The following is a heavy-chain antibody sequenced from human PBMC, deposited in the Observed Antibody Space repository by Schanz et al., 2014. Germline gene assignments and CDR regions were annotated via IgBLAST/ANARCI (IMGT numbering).Heavy chain of an antibody. CDR1: GYTFSFTSYN. D-gene: IGHD5-12*01. CDR2: INGYNGHT. J-gene: IGHJ4*02. V-gene: IGHV1-18*04. CDR3: ARDFSAYVGNYFDY. Sequence: QVQLEQSGAEVKKPGASLKISCQASGYTFSFTSYNVHWVRQAPGQGLEWMGWINGYNGHTLYAQKFQGRVTMTTDTSTSTSYMELTSLRFDDTAVYYCARDFSAYVGNYFDYWGQGTLVTVSS.